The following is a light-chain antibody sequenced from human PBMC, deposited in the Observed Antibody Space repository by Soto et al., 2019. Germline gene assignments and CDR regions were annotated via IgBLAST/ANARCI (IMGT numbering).Light chain of an antibody. CDR1: SSDVGGYNY. Sequence: QSVLTQPASVSGSPGQSITISCTGTSSDVGGYNYVSWYQQHPGKAPKLMIYDVSNRPSGVSNRFSGSKSGNTAALTISGRQAEDEADYYCSSYTSSSTVVFGGETKLTVL. V-gene: IGLV2-14*01. CDR3: SSYTSSSTVV. J-gene: IGLJ2*01. CDR2: DVS.